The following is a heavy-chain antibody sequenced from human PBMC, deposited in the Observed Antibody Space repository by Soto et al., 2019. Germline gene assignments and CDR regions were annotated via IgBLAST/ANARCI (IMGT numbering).Heavy chain of an antibody. CDR2: ISGSGGST. J-gene: IGHJ4*02. CDR1: GFTFSSYA. D-gene: IGHD6-6*01. V-gene: IGHV3-23*01. CDR3: AKRYSSSSGHYFDY. Sequence: GGSLRLSCAASGFTFSSYAMSWVRQAPGKGREWVSAISGSGGSTYYADSVKGRFTISRDNSKNTLYLQMNSLRAEDTAVYYCAKRYSSSSGHYFDYWGQGTLVTVSS.